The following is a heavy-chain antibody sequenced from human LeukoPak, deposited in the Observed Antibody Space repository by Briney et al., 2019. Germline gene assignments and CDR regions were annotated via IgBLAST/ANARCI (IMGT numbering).Heavy chain of an antibody. J-gene: IGHJ6*04. CDR3: SLARSEYHYGMDV. CDR2: IYHRSKWYY. Sequence: SQTLSLTFSISGDSVSIISVAWNWIRQSPSRGLEWLGRIYHRSKWYYEYAVSVKSRINIRPHTSKNQFSLQLTSVTPEDTAVYYCSLARSEYHYGMDVWGKGTTVTVSS. CDR1: GDSVSIISVA. V-gene: IGHV6-1*01.